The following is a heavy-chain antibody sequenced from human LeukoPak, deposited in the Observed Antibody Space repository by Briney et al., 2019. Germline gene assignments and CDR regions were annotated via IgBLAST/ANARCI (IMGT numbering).Heavy chain of an antibody. Sequence: SETLSLTCTVSGGSISSSSYYWGWIRQPPGKGLEWIGSIYYSGSTYYNPSLKSRVTISVDTSKNQFSLKLSSVTAADTAVYYCARDLERGVSGYSSSWYGDWFDPWGQGTLVTVSS. J-gene: IGHJ5*02. CDR1: GGSISSSSYY. CDR3: ARDLERGVSGYSSSWYGDWFDP. D-gene: IGHD6-13*01. V-gene: IGHV4-39*07. CDR2: IYYSGST.